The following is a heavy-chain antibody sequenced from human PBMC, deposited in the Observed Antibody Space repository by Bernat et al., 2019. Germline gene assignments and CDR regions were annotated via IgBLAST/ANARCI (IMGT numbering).Heavy chain of an antibody. CDR3: ARERLSGWFDP. D-gene: IGHD3-10*01. J-gene: IGHJ5*02. Sequence: QVQLVESGGGVVQPGRSLRLSCAASGFTFSSYGMHWVRQAPGKGLEWVAVIWYDGSNKYYADFVKGRFTISRDNSKNTLYLQMNSLRAEDTAVYYCARERLSGWFDPWGQGTLVTVSS. CDR2: IWYDGSNK. V-gene: IGHV3-33*01. CDR1: GFTFSSYG.